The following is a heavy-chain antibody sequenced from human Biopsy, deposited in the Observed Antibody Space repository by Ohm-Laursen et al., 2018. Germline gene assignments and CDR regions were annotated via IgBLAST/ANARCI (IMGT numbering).Heavy chain of an antibody. V-gene: IGHV1-69*01. Sequence: SSVKVSCNASGGAFTNYAINWVRQAPGHGLEWMGGIITVSETAGYAERFQGRVTITADVTTTTAYMDLSGLRSEDTAVYYYVAYPSSGFFENNDDFAMDVWGQGTTVIVSS. CDR2: IITVSETA. CDR3: VAYPSSGFFENNDDFAMDV. CDR1: GGAFTNYA. J-gene: IGHJ6*02. D-gene: IGHD6-19*01.